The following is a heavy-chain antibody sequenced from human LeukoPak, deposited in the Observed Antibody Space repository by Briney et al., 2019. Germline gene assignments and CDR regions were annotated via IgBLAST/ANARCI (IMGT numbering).Heavy chain of an antibody. CDR2: ISGYNGKT. J-gene: IGHJ6*02. Sequence: PGASVKVSCKASGYAFNTNAITWVRQAPGQGLEWMVCISGYNGKTNYAQKFQGRVTMTTDTSTSTAYMELRSLRSDDTAVYYCARGRDILTSPYGLDVWGQGTTVIVSS. V-gene: IGHV1-18*01. CDR1: GYAFNTNA. CDR3: ARGRDILTSPYGLDV. D-gene: IGHD3-9*01.